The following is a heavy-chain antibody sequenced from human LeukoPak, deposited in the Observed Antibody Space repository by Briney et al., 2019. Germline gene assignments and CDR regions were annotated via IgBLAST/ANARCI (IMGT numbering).Heavy chain of an antibody. CDR1: GFTFSDYY. Sequence: GGSLRLSCAASGFTFSDYYMSWIRQAPGKGLEWVSYISSSGSTIYYADSVKGRFTISRDNAKNSLYLQMNSLRAEDTAVYYCASQNLLYGDYEDYWGQGTLVTVSS. CDR2: ISSSGSTI. CDR3: ASQNLLYGDYEDY. V-gene: IGHV3-11*01. D-gene: IGHD4-17*01. J-gene: IGHJ4*02.